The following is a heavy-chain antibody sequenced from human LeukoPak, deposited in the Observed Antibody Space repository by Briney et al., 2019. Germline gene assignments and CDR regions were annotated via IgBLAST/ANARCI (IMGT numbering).Heavy chain of an antibody. Sequence: SETLSLTCTMSGDSISNSILWSWVRQPPGKGLEWVGEKYRSGSTNYNPSLKSRVTISVDKSKNQFSLKLSSVTAADTAVYYCARDRDSSGLDYWGQGTLVTVSS. CDR2: KYRSGST. J-gene: IGHJ4*02. V-gene: IGHV4-4*02. CDR1: GDSISNSIL. CDR3: ARDRDSSGLDY. D-gene: IGHD3-22*01.